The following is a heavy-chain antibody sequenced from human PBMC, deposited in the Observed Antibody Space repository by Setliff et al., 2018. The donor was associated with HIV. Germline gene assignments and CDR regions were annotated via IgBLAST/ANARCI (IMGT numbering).Heavy chain of an antibody. Sequence: PGGSLRLSCAASGFTFSTYSMNWVRQAPGKGLEWVSSISSGSGHIYYGDSVKDRLTTSRDNAKNSLYLQMNSLRAEDTAVYYCARGLGAVDYWGQGTLVTVSS. CDR2: ISSGSGHI. CDR1: GFTFSTYS. J-gene: IGHJ4*02. D-gene: IGHD1-26*01. CDR3: ARGLGAVDY. V-gene: IGHV3-21*04.